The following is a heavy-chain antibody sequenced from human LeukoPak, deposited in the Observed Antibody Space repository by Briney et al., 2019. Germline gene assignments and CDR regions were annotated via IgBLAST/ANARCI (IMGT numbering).Heavy chain of an antibody. V-gene: IGHV4-39*01. CDR3: ARRDVVVTAMCFDY. D-gene: IGHD2-21*02. CDR2: IYYSGST. Sequence: SQTLSLTCTVSGGSISSSSYYWGWIRQPPGKGLEWIVGIYYSGSTYYNPSLKSRLTISVDTSKNQFSLKLSSVTAADTAVYYCARRDVVVTAMCFDYWGQGTLVTVSS. J-gene: IGHJ4*02. CDR1: GGSISSSSYY.